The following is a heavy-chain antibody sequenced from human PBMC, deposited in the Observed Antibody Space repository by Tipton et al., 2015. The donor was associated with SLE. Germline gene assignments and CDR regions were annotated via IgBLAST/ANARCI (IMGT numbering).Heavy chain of an antibody. CDR2: VYYTGRT. CDR3: ARGAGIGVAGLFDH. CDR1: GASTTSYY. D-gene: IGHD6-19*01. Sequence: TLSLTCSVTGASTTSYYWSWIRQPPGKGLEWIGYVYYTGRTNYGPSLKSRVTISVDTSKNQFSLKLSSVTAADTAVYYCARGAGIGVAGLFDHWGQGTLVTVSS. V-gene: IGHV4-59*01. J-gene: IGHJ4*02.